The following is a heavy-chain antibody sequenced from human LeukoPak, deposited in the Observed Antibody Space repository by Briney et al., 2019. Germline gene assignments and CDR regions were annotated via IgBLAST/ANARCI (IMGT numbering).Heavy chain of an antibody. CDR3: AKDFRYCSSTSCPRIRAFDI. V-gene: IGHV3-23*01. CDR2: ISGSGGST. CDR1: GFTFSSYS. J-gene: IGHJ3*02. D-gene: IGHD2-2*01. Sequence: GGSLRLSCAASGFTFSSYSMNWVRQAPGKGLEWVSAISGSGGSTYYADSVKGRFTISRDNSKNTLYLQMNSLRAEDTAVYYCAKDFRYCSSTSCPRIRAFDIWGQGTMVTVSS.